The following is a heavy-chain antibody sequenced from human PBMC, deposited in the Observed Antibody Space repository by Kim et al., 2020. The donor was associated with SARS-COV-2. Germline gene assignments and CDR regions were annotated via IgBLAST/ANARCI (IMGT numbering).Heavy chain of an antibody. CDR1: GYTFTGYY. J-gene: IGHJ3*02. CDR3: ARSYYDILTGYRGDAFDI. V-gene: IGHV1-2*02. CDR2: INPNSGGT. Sequence: ASVKVSCKASGYTFTGYYMHWVRQAPGQGLEWMGWINPNSGGTNYAQKFQGRVTMTRDTSISTAYMELSRLRSDDTAVYYCARSYYDILTGYRGDAFDIWGQGTMVTVSS. D-gene: IGHD3-9*01.